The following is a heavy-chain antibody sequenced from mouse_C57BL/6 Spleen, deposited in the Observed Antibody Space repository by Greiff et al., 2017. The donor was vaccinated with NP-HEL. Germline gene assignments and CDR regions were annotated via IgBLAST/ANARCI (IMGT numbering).Heavy chain of an antibody. D-gene: IGHD1-1*01. Sequence: VQLQQSGAELVMPGASVKLSCKASGYTFTSYWMHWVKQRPGQGLEWIGEIDPSDSYTNYNQKFKGKSTLTVDKSSSTAYMQLSSLTSEDSAVYYCARVTTEVFAYWGQGTLVTVSA. CDR2: IDPSDSYT. CDR1: GYTFTSYW. J-gene: IGHJ3*01. CDR3: ARVTTEVFAY. V-gene: IGHV1-69*01.